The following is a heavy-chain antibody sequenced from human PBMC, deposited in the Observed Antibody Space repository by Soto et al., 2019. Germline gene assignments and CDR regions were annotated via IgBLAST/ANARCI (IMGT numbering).Heavy chain of an antibody. D-gene: IGHD3-16*01. V-gene: IGHV1-8*01. CDR3: AREGVRGMDE. Sequence: QVQLVQSGAEVKKPGASVKVSCKASGYTFTSYDINWVRQATGQGLEWMGWMNPNSANTGYAQKFQGGVTRTRRTPRRTAYMELSSPRSDDTAVYYCAREGVRGMDEWGQGTTVTVSS. CDR2: MNPNSANT. J-gene: IGHJ6*02. CDR1: GYTFTSYD.